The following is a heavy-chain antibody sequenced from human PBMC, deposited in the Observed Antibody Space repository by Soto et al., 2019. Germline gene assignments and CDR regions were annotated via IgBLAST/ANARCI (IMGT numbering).Heavy chain of an antibody. CDR3: GRLIHCSTTSCYFDY. J-gene: IGHJ4*02. CDR1: GGSISSDKW. CDR2: VYHSGNT. V-gene: IGHV4-4*02. Sequence: SETLSLTCAVSGGSISSDKWWSWVRQPPGKGLEWIGEVYHSGNTNYNTSLKSRVTISVDTSKNRFSLNLSSVTAADTAVYYCGRLIHCSTTSCYFDYWGQGTLVTVSS. D-gene: IGHD2-2*01.